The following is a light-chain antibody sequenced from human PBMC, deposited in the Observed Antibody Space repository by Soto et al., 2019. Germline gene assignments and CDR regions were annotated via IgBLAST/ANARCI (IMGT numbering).Light chain of an antibody. Sequence: DLQMTQSPSTLSASVGDRVTITCRASQSISSWLAWYQQKPGKAPKLLIYKASSLESGVPSRFSGSGSGTEFTLSISSLQPDDFATYYCQQYNGFRTFGQGTKVEIK. CDR2: KAS. J-gene: IGKJ1*01. V-gene: IGKV1-5*03. CDR3: QQYNGFRT. CDR1: QSISSW.